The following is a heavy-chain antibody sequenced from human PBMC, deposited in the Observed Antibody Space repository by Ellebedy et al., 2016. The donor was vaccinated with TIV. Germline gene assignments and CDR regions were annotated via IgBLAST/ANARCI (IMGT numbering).Heavy chain of an antibody. CDR3: AREGRDILTGRGVYDYYYYYYMDV. J-gene: IGHJ6*03. CDR1: GGSFSGYY. D-gene: IGHD3-9*01. V-gene: IGHV4-34*01. CDR2: INHSGST. Sequence: SETLSLXCAVYGGSFSGYYWSWIRQPPGKGLEWIGEINHSGSTNYNPSLKSRVTISVDTSKNQFSLKLSSVTAADTAVYYCAREGRDILTGRGVYDYYYYYYMDVWGKGTTVTVSS.